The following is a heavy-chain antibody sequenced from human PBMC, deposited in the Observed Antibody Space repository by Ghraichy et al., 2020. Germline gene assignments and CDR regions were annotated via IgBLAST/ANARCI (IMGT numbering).Heavy chain of an antibody. CDR1: GFTFSSYE. CDR2: IRGTTSAI. D-gene: IGHD3-16*01. V-gene: IGHV3-48*03. Sequence: GGSLRLSCAGSGFTFSSYEMNWVRQAPGKGLERVSYIRGTTSAIYYADSVKGRFTMSRDNAKSSLYLQMNSLRVEDTAVYYCARDEADGGIDFWGRGTLVTVSS. J-gene: IGHJ4*01. CDR3: ARDEADGGIDF.